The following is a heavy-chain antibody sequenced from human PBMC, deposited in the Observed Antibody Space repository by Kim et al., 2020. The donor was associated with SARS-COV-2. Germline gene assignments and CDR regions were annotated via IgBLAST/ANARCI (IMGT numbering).Heavy chain of an antibody. J-gene: IGHJ4*02. Sequence: GGSLRLSCAASGFTFSSYSMNWVRQAPGKGLEWVSSISSSSSYIYYADSVKGRFTISRDNAKNSLYLQMNSLRAEDTAVYYCARDLREMATIWYFDYWGQGTLVTVSS. V-gene: IGHV3-21*01. CDR3: ARDLREMATIWYFDY. D-gene: IGHD5-12*01. CDR2: ISSSSSYI. CDR1: GFTFSSYS.